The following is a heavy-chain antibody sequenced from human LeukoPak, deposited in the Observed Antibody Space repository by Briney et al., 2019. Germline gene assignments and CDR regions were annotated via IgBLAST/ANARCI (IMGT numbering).Heavy chain of an antibody. D-gene: IGHD6-13*01. V-gene: IGHV3-48*03. CDR3: ARGIGSSTWPLAL. Sequence: GGSLRLTCAASAFTFSSYEMDWVRQAPAKGLEWVSYISSSVSTRYYADSVKGRFTISRDNAKNSLYLQLNSLRAEDTAVYYCARGIGSSTWPLALWGQGTLVTVSS. CDR1: AFTFSSYE. CDR2: ISSSVSTR. J-gene: IGHJ4*02.